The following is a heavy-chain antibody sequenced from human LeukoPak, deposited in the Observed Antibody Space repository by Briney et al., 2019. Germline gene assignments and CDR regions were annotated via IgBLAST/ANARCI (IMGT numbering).Heavy chain of an antibody. CDR2: IAYDGSHK. J-gene: IGHJ4*02. Sequence: GGSLRLSCAASGSTFSNYAVHWVRQAPGKGLEWVAGIAYDGSHKDYADSVKGRFTIYRDNSKNTVDLQMNSLRAEDTAVYSCARYLALWGYPDDFWGQGTLVTVSS. CDR3: ARYLALWGYPDDF. V-gene: IGHV3-30*04. D-gene: IGHD3-16*01. CDR1: GSTFSNYA.